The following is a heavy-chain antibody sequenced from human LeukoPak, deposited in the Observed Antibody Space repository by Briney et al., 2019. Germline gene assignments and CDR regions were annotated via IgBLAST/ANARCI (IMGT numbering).Heavy chain of an antibody. CDR2: INPNSCGT. J-gene: IGHJ4*02. V-gene: IGHV1-2*02. D-gene: IGHD3-10*01. CDR3: ARDRSTTLRGFITMVRGAGVFDY. CDR1: GYTFTGYY. Sequence: ASVKVSCKASGYTFTGYYRHWVRQAPGQGLEWMGWINPNSCGTNYAQKLQGRVTMTRETSITTAYMELSRLRSDDTAVYYCARDRSTTLRGFITMVRGAGVFDYWGQGTLVTVSS.